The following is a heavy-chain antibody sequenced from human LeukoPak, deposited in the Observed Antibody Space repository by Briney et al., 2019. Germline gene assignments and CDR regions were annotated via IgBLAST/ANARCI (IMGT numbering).Heavy chain of an antibody. CDR1: GFTFSDYY. J-gene: IGHJ4*02. CDR2: ISGSGGST. D-gene: IGHD3-10*01. Sequence: GGSLRLSCAASGFTFSDYYMSWIRQAPGKGLEWVSAISGSGGSTYYADSVKGRFTISRDNSKNTLYLQMNSLRAEDTAVYYCAKDRVVRGDDWGQGTLVTVSS. V-gene: IGHV3-23*01. CDR3: AKDRVVRGDD.